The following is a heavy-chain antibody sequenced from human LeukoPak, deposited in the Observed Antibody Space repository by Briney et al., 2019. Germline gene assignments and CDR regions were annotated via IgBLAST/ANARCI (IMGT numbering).Heavy chain of an antibody. CDR2: IYYSGST. D-gene: IGHD5-12*01. Sequence: SETLSLTCTVSGGSISRYYWGWIRQPPGKGLEWIGYIYYSGSTNYNPSLKSRVTISVDTSKNQFSLKLSSVTAADTAVYYCARFAGADDYPYYYYGMDVWGQGTTVTVSS. V-gene: IGHV4-59*01. CDR1: GGSISRYY. J-gene: IGHJ6*02. CDR3: ARFAGADDYPYYYYGMDV.